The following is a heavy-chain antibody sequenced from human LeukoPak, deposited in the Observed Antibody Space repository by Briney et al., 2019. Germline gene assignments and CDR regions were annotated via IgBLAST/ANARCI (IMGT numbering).Heavy chain of an antibody. CDR1: GFTLSSYA. Sequence: ESLRLSCVVSGFTLSSYAMSCVRQAPGKVREWVSSIRSIDAGTYHADSVRGRFTMSRDSSKNTLYLQMNSLRAEDAAVYYCAKAPVTSCRGAYCYPFDYWGQGTLVTVSS. J-gene: IGHJ4*02. CDR3: AKAPVTSCRGAYCYPFDY. V-gene: IGHV3-23*01. CDR2: IRSIDAGT. D-gene: IGHD2-21*01.